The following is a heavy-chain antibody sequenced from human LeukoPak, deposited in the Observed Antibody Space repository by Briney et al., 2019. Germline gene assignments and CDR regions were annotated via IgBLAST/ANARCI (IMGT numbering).Heavy chain of an antibody. J-gene: IGHJ3*02. V-gene: IGHV3-21*01. CDR3: ARDDYFDSSGYYSDDAFDI. CDR2: IKSDSSYK. D-gene: IGHD3-22*01. CDR1: GFTFSIYN. Sequence: GGSLRLSCAASGFTFSIYNMNWVRLAPGKGLEWVPSIKSDSSYKYYADSIRGRFTVSRDNAKNSLYLQMDSLRAEDTAVYYCARDDYFDSSGYYSDDAFDIWGQGTMVTASS.